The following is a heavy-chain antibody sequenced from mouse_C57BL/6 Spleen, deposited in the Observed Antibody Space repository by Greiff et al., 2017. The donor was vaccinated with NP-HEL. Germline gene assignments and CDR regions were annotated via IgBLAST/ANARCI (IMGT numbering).Heavy chain of an antibody. Sequence: EVKLVESGGGLVKPGGSLKLSCAASGFTFSSYAMSWVRQTPEKRLEWVATISDGGSYTYYPDNVKGRFTISRDNAKNNLYLQMSHLKSEDTAMYYCARGITTVDYYAMDYWGQGTSVTVSS. D-gene: IGHD1-1*01. CDR2: ISDGGSYT. J-gene: IGHJ4*01. V-gene: IGHV5-4*03. CDR1: GFTFSSYA. CDR3: ARGITTVDYYAMDY.